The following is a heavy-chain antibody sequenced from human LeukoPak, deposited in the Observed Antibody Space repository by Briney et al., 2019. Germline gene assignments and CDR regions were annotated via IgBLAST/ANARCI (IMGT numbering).Heavy chain of an antibody. J-gene: IGHJ3*02. Sequence: ASVKVSCKASGGTFSSYAISWVRQAPGQGLEWMGGIIPIFGTANYAQKFQGRVTITADESTSTAYMGLSSLRSEDTAVYYCARSYSSGYYYEAFDIWGQGIMVTVSS. D-gene: IGHD3-22*01. CDR2: IIPIFGTA. CDR1: GGTFSSYA. V-gene: IGHV1-69*13. CDR3: ARSYSSGYYYEAFDI.